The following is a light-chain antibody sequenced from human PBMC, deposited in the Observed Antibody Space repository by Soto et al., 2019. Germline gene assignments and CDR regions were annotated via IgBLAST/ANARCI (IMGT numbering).Light chain of an antibody. CDR2: AAF. V-gene: IGKV3-20*01. J-gene: IGKJ1*01. CDR3: PQYGYSRWT. Sequence: ELVLTQSPGTLSLSPGERATLSCRASQSVRSNYLAWYQHKPGQAPRLLIYAAFSRATGIPDRFSGSGSGTDCTLTINRLEPEDFAVYYCPQYGYSRWTFGQGTKVEIK. CDR1: QSVRSNY.